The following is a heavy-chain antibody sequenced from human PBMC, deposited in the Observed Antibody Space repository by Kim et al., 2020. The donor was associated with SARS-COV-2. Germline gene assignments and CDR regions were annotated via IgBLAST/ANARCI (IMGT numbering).Heavy chain of an antibody. Sequence: SETLSLTCAVYGGSFSGSSWSWIRQPPGKGLEWIGEVNNSGSTNYNPSPKSRVTISVDTSKNQFSLKLSSVTAADTAMHYCARVLEEGGGESEHWGQGT. J-gene: IGHJ4*02. CDR3: ARVLEEGGGESEH. CDR2: VNNSGST. V-gene: IGHV4-34*01. D-gene: IGHD2-21*01. CDR1: GGSFSGSS.